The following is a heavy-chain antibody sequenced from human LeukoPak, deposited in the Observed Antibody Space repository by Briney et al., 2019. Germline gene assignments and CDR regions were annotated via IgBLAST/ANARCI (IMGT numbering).Heavy chain of an antibody. J-gene: IGHJ4*02. CDR2: TYYTGST. V-gene: IGHV4-39*01. D-gene: IGHD3-9*01. CDR1: GDSVSNSLKY. Sequence: SETLSLTCTVSGDSVSNSLKYWGWIRQPPGKGLEWIGNTYYTGSTYSNPTLKSRVTMSVDTSKNQFFLKLSSVTAADTAVYYCARLTKGRYFDYIFDYWGQGTLLTVSS. CDR3: ARLTKGRYFDYIFDY.